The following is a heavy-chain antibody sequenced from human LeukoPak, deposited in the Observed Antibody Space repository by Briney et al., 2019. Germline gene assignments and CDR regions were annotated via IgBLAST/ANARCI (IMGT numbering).Heavy chain of an antibody. V-gene: IGHV1-58*01. J-gene: IGHJ4*02. CDR2: IIVGSGAT. CDR1: GFTSTNFA. CDR3: AADLSNPRMGASYLDS. D-gene: IGHD3-16*01. Sequence: SVKVSCKASGFTSTNFAVQWVRQARGQRLEWIGWIIVGSGATKCAQDFQERVTITRDLSTRTLYLELRSLTSEDTAVYYCAADLSNPRMGASYLDSWGQGTLETV.